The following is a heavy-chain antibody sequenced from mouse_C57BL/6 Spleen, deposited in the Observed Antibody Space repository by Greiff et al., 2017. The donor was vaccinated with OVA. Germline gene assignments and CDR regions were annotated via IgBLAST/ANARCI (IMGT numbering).Heavy chain of an antibody. Sequence: VQLQQPGAELVMPGASVKLSCKASGYTFTSYWMHWVKQRPGQGLEWIGEIDPSDSYTNYNQKFKGKSTLTVDKSSSTAYMQLSSLTSEDSAVYYCARYYSKNYAMDYWGQGTSVTVSS. CDR3: ARYYSKNYAMDY. J-gene: IGHJ4*01. V-gene: IGHV1-69*01. D-gene: IGHD2-5*01. CDR2: IDPSDSYT. CDR1: GYTFTSYW.